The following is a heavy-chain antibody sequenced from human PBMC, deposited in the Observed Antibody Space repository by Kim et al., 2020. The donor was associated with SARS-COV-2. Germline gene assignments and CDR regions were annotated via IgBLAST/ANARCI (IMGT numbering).Heavy chain of an antibody. CDR3: ARGRTMITFGGVIAPDY. J-gene: IGHJ4*02. V-gene: IGHV3-21*01. CDR1: GFTFSSYS. CDR2: ISSSSSYI. Sequence: GGSLRLSCAASGFTFSSYSMNWVRQAPGKGLEWVSSISSSSSYIYYADSVKGRFTISRDNAKNSLYLQMNSLRAEDTAVYYCARGRTMITFGGVIAPDYWGQGTLVTVSS. D-gene: IGHD3-16*02.